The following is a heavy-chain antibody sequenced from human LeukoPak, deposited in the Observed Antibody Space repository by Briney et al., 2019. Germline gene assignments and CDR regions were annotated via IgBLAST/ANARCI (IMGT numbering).Heavy chain of an antibody. D-gene: IGHD2-2*01. CDR3: ARGARDCSSTSCYSNWFDP. Sequence: SETLSLTCAVYGGSFSGYYWSWIRQPPGKGLEWIGEINHSGSTNYNPSLKSRVTISVDTSKNQFSLKLSSVTAADTAVYYCARGARDCSSTSCYSNWFDPWGQGTLVTVSS. J-gene: IGHJ5*02. CDR1: GGSFSGYY. CDR2: INHSGST. V-gene: IGHV4-34*01.